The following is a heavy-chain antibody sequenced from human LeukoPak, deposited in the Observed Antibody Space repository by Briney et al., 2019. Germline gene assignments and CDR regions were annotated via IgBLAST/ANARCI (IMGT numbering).Heavy chain of an antibody. D-gene: IGHD1-26*01. V-gene: IGHV3-30-3*01. J-gene: IGHJ4*02. CDR2: ISYDGSNK. Sequence: PGGSLRLSCAASGFTFSSYAMHWVRQAPGKGLEWVAVISYDGSNKYYADSVKGRFTISRDNSKNTLYLQMNSLRAEDTAVYYCAREVGAYDSWGQGTQVTVSS. CDR3: AREVGAYDS. CDR1: GFTFSSYA.